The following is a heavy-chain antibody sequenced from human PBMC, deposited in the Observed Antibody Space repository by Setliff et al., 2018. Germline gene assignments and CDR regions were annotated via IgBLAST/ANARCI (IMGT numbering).Heavy chain of an antibody. V-gene: IGHV1-2*06. CDR3: ARDLNRWFGEFAFDI. CDR2: INPIGGGA. D-gene: IGHD3-10*01. J-gene: IGHJ3*02. Sequence: GASVKVSCKASGYIFTDYGVSWVRQAPGQGLEWMGHINPIGGGATYAQKFHGRVTMTRDSSTSTVYMELNSLGADDTAIYFCARDLNRWFGEFAFDIWGQGTMVTVSS. CDR1: GYIFTDYG.